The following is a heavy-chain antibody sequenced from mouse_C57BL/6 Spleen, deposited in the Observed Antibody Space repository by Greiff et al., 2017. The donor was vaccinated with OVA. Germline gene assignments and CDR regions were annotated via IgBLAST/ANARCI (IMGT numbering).Heavy chain of an antibody. J-gene: IGHJ4*01. V-gene: IGHV1-4*01. D-gene: IGHD1-1*01. CDR3: ARATVVAQNAMDY. CDR2: INPSSGYT. CDR1: GYTFTSYT. Sequence: QVQLKESGAELARPGASVKMSCKASGYTFTSYTMHWVKQRPGQGLEWIGYINPSSGYTKYNQKFKDKATLTADKSSSTAYMQLSILTSEDSAVYYCARATVVAQNAMDYWGQGTSVTVSS.